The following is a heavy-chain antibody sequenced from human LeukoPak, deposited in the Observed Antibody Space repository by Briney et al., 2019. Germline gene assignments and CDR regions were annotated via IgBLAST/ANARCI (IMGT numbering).Heavy chain of an antibody. CDR3: ARADMVRGVPFDY. CDR1: GYTFTGYY. V-gene: IGHV1-2*04. CDR2: IKPNRGGT. J-gene: IGHJ4*02. D-gene: IGHD3-10*01. Sequence: GASVKLSCKASGYTFTGYYMHWVRHAPGPGLGWMGWIKPNRGGTNYAQKFQGWVTMTRDTSISTAYMELGRLRSDHPAVYYCARADMVRGVPFDYWGQGTLVTVSS.